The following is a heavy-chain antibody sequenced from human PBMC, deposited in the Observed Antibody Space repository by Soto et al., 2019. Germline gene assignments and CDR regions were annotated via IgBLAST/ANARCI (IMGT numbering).Heavy chain of an antibody. Sequence: TSETLSLTCTVSGGSISSYYWSWIRQPPGKGLEWIGYIYYSGSTNYNPSLKSRVTISVDTSKNQFSLKLSSVTAADTAVYYCARSIQYSSSLVWFDPWGQGTLVKVSS. CDR2: IYYSGST. CDR3: ARSIQYSSSLVWFDP. V-gene: IGHV4-59*01. J-gene: IGHJ5*02. D-gene: IGHD6-13*01. CDR1: GGSISSYY.